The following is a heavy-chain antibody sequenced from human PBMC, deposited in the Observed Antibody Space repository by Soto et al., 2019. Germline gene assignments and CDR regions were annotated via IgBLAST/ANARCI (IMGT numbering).Heavy chain of an antibody. CDR1: GGSISSSNW. V-gene: IGHV4-4*02. CDR3: ARMVKQLAEYHFDY. CDR2: IYHSGST. D-gene: IGHD6-13*01. J-gene: IGHJ4*02. Sequence: KTSETLSLTCAVSGGSISSSNWWSWVRQPPGKGLEWIGEIYHSGSTNYNPSPKSRVTISVDKSKNQFSLKLSSVTAADTAVYYCARMVKQLAEYHFDYWGQGTLVTVSS.